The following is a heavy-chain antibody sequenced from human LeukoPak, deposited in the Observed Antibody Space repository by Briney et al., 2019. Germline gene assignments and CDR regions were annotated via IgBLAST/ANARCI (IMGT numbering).Heavy chain of an antibody. Sequence: GGSLRLSCAASGFTFDDYAMHWVRQAPGKGLEWVSGISWNSGSIGYADSVKGRFTISRDNSKNTLYLQMNSLRAEDTAVYYCAKAKSGSYFRDAFDIWGQGTMVTVSS. V-gene: IGHV3-9*01. D-gene: IGHD1-26*01. CDR3: AKAKSGSYFRDAFDI. J-gene: IGHJ3*02. CDR2: ISWNSGSI. CDR1: GFTFDDYA.